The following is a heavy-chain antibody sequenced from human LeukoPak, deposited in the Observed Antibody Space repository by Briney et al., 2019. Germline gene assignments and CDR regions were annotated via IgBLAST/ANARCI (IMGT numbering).Heavy chain of an antibody. CDR1: GGSITSGDYY. CDR2: IYYSGST. D-gene: IGHD3-10*01. J-gene: IGHJ4*02. Sequence: PSETLSLTCTVSGGSITSGDYYWSWIRQPPGKGLEWIGYIYYSGSTYYNPSLKSRVTISVDRSKNQLSLKLSSVTAADTAVYYCASSPTMRVRGEAEHQFDYWGQGTLVTVSS. CDR3: ASSPTMRVRGEAEHQFDY. V-gene: IGHV4-30-4*08.